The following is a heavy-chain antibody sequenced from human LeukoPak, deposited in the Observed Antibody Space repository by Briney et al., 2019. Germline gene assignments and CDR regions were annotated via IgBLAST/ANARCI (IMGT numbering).Heavy chain of an antibody. CDR2: IIPIFGTA. CDR3: ARGQYCDFWSGYPGTRFDY. Sequence: ASVKVSCKASGGTFSSYAISWVRQAPGQGLEWMGGIIPIFGTANYAQKFQGRVTITADESTSTAYMELSSLRSEDTAVYYCARGQYCDFWSGYPGTRFDYWGQGTLVTVSS. D-gene: IGHD3-3*01. V-gene: IGHV1-69*13. J-gene: IGHJ4*02. CDR1: GGTFSSYA.